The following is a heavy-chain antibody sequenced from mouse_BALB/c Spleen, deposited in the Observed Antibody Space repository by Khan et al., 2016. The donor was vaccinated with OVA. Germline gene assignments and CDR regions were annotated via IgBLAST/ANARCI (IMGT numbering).Heavy chain of an antibody. J-gene: IGHJ2*01. CDR2: ISGDSSTI. D-gene: IGHD1-1*01. CDR3: ATSYFYGYYFDY. CDR1: GFTFSTYG. V-gene: IGHV5-17*02. Sequence: EVQLVESGGGLVQPGGSRKLSCAASGFTFSTYGMHWVRQAPEKGLAWVAYISGDSSTIYYADTVKGRFTISRDNPKNTLFLQMTSLMSEDTARYYCATSYFYGYYFDYWGPGTTLTGSS.